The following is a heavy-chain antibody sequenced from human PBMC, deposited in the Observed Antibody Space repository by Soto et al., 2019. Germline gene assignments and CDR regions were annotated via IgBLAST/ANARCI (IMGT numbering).Heavy chain of an antibody. CDR1: GYSFTNYW. CDR3: AKHSSSWSFDN. CDR2: IYPGDSDT. Sequence: HGESLKISCKGSGYSFTNYWIGWVRQMPGKGLESMGIIYPGDSDTRYSPSFQGQVTISADKSISTAYLQWSSLKASDTAMYYCAKHSSSWSFDNWGQGTLVTVSS. D-gene: IGHD6-13*01. V-gene: IGHV5-51*01. J-gene: IGHJ4*02.